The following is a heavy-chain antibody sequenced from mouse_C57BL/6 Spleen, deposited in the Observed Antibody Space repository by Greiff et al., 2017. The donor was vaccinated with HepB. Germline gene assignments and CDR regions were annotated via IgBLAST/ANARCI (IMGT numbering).Heavy chain of an antibody. D-gene: IGHD2-2*01. CDR3: AREGLPYYFDY. CDR1: GYAFTNYL. Sequence: VKLQESGAELVRPGTSVKVSCKASGYAFTNYLIEWVKQRPGQGLEWIGVINPGSGGTNYNEKFKGKATLTADKSSSTAYMQLSSLTSEDSAVYFCAREGLPYYFDYWGQGTTLTVSS. CDR2: INPGSGGT. J-gene: IGHJ2*01. V-gene: IGHV1-54*01.